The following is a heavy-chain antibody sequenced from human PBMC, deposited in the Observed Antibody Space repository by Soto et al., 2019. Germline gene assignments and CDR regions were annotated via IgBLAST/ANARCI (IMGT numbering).Heavy chain of an antibody. V-gene: IGHV3-30*18. CDR1: GFTFSSYG. D-gene: IGHD3-10*01. CDR2: ISYDGSNK. Sequence: GGSLRLSCAASGFTFSSYGMHWVRQAPGKGLEWVAVISYDGSNKYYADSVKGRFTISRDNSKNTLYLQMNSLRAEDTAVYYCAKDGYGSGSYVPDMDVWGQGTTVTVSS. J-gene: IGHJ6*02. CDR3: AKDGYGSGSYVPDMDV.